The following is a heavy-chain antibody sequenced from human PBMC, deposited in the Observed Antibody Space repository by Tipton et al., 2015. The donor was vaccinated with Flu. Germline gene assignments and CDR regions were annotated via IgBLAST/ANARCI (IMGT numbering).Heavy chain of an antibody. Sequence: GLVKPSETLSLTCTVSGDSLIAYYWNWIRQPAGKGLEWIGRIYSSGTANHNPSLKSRVTLSLDKSKREISLNLNSVTDADTAVYYCSREKGSGFGDFVFYNYYGLDVWGQGTAVTVSS. CDR2: IYSSGTA. D-gene: IGHD4-17*01. V-gene: IGHV4-4*07. CDR1: GDSLIAYY. CDR3: SREKGSGFGDFVFYNYYGLDV. J-gene: IGHJ6*02.